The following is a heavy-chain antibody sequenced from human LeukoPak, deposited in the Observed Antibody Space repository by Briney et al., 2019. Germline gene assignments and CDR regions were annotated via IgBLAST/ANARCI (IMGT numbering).Heavy chain of an antibody. V-gene: IGHV4-34*01. D-gene: IGHD3-10*01. CDR2: INHSGST. Sequence: SETLSLTCAVYGGSFSGYYWSWIRQPPGKGLEWIGEINHSGSTYYNPSLKSRVTISVDTSKNQFSLKLSSVTAADTAVYYCATWTYYYGSGSSGLGYFDYWGQGTLVTVSS. J-gene: IGHJ4*02. CDR3: ATWTYYYGSGSSGLGYFDY. CDR1: GGSFSGYY.